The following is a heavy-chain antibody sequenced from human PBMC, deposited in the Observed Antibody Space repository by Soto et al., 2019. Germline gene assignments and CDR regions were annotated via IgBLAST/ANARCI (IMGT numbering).Heavy chain of an antibody. D-gene: IGHD6-13*01. V-gene: IGHV1-69*01. Sequence: QVQLVQSGAEVKKPGSSVKVSCKASGGTFSSYAISWVRQAPGQGLEWMGGIIPIFGTANYAQKFQGRVTITADESTSTAYRELSSLRAEDTAVYYCARGGYSSSWRQNWYFDLWGRGTLVTVSS. CDR1: GGTFSSYA. CDR3: ARGGYSSSWRQNWYFDL. J-gene: IGHJ2*01. CDR2: IIPIFGTA.